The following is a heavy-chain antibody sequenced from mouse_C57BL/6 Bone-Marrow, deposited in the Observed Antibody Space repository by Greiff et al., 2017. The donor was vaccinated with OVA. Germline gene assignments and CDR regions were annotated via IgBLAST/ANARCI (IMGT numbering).Heavy chain of an antibody. Sequence: EVHLVESGGDLVKPGGSLKLSCAASGFTFSSYGMSWVRQTPDKRLEWVATISSGGSYTYYPDSVKGRFTISRDNAKNTLYLQMSSLKSEDTAMYYCASLYDGYLSWFAYWGQGTLVTVSA. V-gene: IGHV5-6*01. CDR3: ASLYDGYLSWFAY. CDR2: ISSGGSYT. D-gene: IGHD2-3*01. CDR1: GFTFSSYG. J-gene: IGHJ3*01.